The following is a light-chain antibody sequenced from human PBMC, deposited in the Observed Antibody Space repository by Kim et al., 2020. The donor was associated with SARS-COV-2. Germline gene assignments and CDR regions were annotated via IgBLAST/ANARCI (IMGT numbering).Light chain of an antibody. J-gene: IGKJ1*01. CDR3: QQYRSHWT. V-gene: IGKV1-5*03. CDR1: QSIDIW. CDR2: QAS. Sequence: SASVGDRVPITCRASQSIDIWLAWYQPKPGKAPKLLIYQASSLESDVPSRFSGSGSGTEFTLTISSLQPDDFATYYCQQYRSHWTFGQGTKVDIK.